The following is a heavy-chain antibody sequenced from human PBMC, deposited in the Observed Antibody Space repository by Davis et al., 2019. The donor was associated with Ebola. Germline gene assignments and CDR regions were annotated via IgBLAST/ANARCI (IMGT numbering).Heavy chain of an antibody. J-gene: IGHJ4*02. D-gene: IGHD6-19*01. CDR2: IKQDGSEK. Sequence: GESLKISCAASGFTFSSYWMSWVRQAPGKGLEWVANIKQDGSEKYYVDSVKGRFTISRDNAKNSLYLQMNSLSAEDTAVYYCASSWGSGWYVYWGQGTLVTVSS. V-gene: IGHV3-7*01. CDR1: GFTFSSYW. CDR3: ASSWGSGWYVY.